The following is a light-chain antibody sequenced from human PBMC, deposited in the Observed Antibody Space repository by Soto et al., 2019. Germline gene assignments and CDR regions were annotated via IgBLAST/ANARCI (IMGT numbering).Light chain of an antibody. J-gene: IGLJ3*02. CDR2: SNN. V-gene: IGLV1-44*01. CDR1: SSNIGANT. Sequence: QPVLSQPPSASGTPGLRVTISCSGSSSNIGANTVNWYQQLPGTAPKLLIYSNNRRPSGVPDRFSGSKSGTSASLAISGLQSEDEGDYYCAAWDDTLNGPVFGGGTKLTVL. CDR3: AAWDDTLNGPV.